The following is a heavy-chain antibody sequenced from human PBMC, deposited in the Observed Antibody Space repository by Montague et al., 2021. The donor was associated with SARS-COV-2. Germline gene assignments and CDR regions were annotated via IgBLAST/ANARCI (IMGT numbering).Heavy chain of an antibody. D-gene: IGHD6-19*01. J-gene: IGHJ4*02. CDR3: ARNIAVAGRAEGFDY. Sequence: CAISGDSVSSNSAAWNWIRQSPSRGLEWLGGTYYRSKWYNDYAVSVKSRITTNPDTSKNQFSLQLNSVTPEDTAVYYCARNIAVAGRAEGFDYWGQGTLVTVSS. V-gene: IGHV6-1*01. CDR1: GDSVSSNSAA. CDR2: TYYRSKWYN.